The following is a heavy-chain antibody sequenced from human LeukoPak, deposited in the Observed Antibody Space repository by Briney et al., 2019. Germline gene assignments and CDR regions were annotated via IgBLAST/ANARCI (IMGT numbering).Heavy chain of an antibody. Sequence: PSETLSLTCSVSGGSISSSSYYWGWIRQPPGEGLEWLGSINYFGNTYYNPSLKRRVTISIATSKNQFSLNLSSVTAADTAVYYCARIISLAGSQDFDYWGQGTLVTVSS. D-gene: IGHD6-19*01. CDR1: GGSISSSSYY. J-gene: IGHJ4*02. V-gene: IGHV4-39*07. CDR3: ARIISLAGSQDFDY. CDR2: INYFGNT.